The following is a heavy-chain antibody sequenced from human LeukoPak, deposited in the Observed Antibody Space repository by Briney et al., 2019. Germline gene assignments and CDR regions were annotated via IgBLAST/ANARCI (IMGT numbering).Heavy chain of an antibody. CDR3: ERVLRTVTTKDATGWSAP. Sequence: ASVKVSCKSSVDTFSIYSNIGASQAPGQGLEWMGGIIPIFGTTNYAQKFQGRVTITADESTSTAYMELSSLRSEDTAVYYCERVLRTVTTKDATGWSAPWGPGNLVTVSS. J-gene: IGHJ5*02. V-gene: IGHV1-69*01. CDR2: IIPIFGTT. CDR1: VDTFSIYS. D-gene: IGHD4-17*01.